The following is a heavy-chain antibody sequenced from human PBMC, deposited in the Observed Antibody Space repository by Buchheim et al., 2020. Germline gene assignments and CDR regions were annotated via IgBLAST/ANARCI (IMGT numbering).Heavy chain of an antibody. CDR3: ARDSRPKSYLVYYFDY. J-gene: IGHJ4*02. Sequence: EVQLVESGGGLVQPGGSLRLSCAASGFTFSSYWMSWVRQAPGKGLEWVANIKPDGSEKYYVDSVKGRFTISRDNAKNSLYLKMNSQRAEDTAVYYCARDSRPKSYLVYYFDYWGQGTL. V-gene: IGHV3-7*01. D-gene: IGHD3-10*01. CDR1: GFTFSSYW. CDR2: IKPDGSEK.